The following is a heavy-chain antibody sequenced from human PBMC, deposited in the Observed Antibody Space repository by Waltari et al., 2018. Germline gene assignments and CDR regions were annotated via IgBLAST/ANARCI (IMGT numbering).Heavy chain of an antibody. J-gene: IGHJ6*02. CDR1: GFTFDDYA. D-gene: IGHD6-13*01. V-gene: IGHV3-9*01. Sequence: EVQLVESGGGLVQPGRSLRLSCAASGFTFDDYAMHWVRQAPGKGLERVSGISWNSGSIGYADSVKGRFTISRDNAKNSLYLQMNSLRAEDTALYYCAKEGLPGIAAAGTFYYYGMDVWGQGTTVTVSS. CDR3: AKEGLPGIAAAGTFYYYGMDV. CDR2: ISWNSGSI.